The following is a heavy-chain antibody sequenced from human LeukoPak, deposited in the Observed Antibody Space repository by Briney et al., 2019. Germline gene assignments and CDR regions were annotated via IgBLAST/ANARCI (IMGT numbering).Heavy chain of an antibody. V-gene: IGHV4-34*01. D-gene: IGHD3-3*01. CDR3: ARGRDYDFWSGYYTAHHAFDY. J-gene: IGHJ4*02. CDR2: INHSGST. CDR1: GGPISNYY. Sequence: SETLSLTCTVSGGPISNYYWSWIRQPPGKGLEWIGEINHSGSTNYNPSLKSRVTISVDTSKNQFSLKLSSVTAADTAVYYCARGRDYDFWSGYYTAHHAFDYWGQGTLVTVSS.